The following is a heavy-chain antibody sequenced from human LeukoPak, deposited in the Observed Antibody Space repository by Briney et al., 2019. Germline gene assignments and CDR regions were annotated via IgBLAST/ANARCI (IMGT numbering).Heavy chain of an antibody. V-gene: IGHV1-69*05. CDR2: IIPLFGTA. J-gene: IGHJ4*02. Sequence: SVKVSCKTSGGTFSTYAISLVRQAPGQGLEWVGGIIPLFGTAKYAQMLQGRVTITTDESTTTAYMELGRLRSEDTAVYYCASRRGYSYGYVYWGQGTRVTVSS. CDR3: ASRRGYSYGYVY. CDR1: GGTFSTYA. D-gene: IGHD5-18*01.